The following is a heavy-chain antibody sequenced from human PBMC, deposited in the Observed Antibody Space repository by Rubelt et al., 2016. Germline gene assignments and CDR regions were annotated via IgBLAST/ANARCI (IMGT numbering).Heavy chain of an antibody. D-gene: IGHD1-1*01. V-gene: IGHV2-70*01. CDR2: IDWDDDK. J-gene: IGHJ4*02. Sequence: QVTLRESGPALVKPTQTLTLTCTFSGFSLSTSGMCVSWIRQPPGKALEWLALIDWDDDKYYSTSLKTRLTLSKDTPKNQVVLTMTDMDAVDTATYCCARTQTETDPDYWGQGTLVTVSS. CDR1: GFSLSTSGMC. CDR3: ARTQTETDPDY.